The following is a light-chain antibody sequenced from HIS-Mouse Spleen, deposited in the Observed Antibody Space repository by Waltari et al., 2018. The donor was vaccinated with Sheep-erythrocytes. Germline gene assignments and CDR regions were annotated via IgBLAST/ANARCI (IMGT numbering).Light chain of an antibody. J-gene: IGLJ3*02. CDR2: EVS. V-gene: IGLV2-8*01. CDR1: SSDVGVSNY. Sequence: QSALTQPPSPSGSPGQSVTIPCTGTSSDVGVSNYLSGYQQPPGKAPKLMIYEVSKRPSGVPDRFSGSKSGNTASLTVSGLQAEDEADYYCSSYAGSNNWVFGGGTKLTVL. CDR3: SSYAGSNNWV.